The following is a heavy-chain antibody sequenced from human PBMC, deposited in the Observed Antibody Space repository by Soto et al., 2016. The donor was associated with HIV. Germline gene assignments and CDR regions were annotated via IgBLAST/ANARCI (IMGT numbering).Heavy chain of an antibody. D-gene: IGHD2-21*01. CDR2: INWNGGTT. Sequence: EVQLVESGGGVVRPGGSLRLSCTASGFIFDDYAMSWVRQAQGKGLEWVSGINWNGGTTGYAESVKGRFSISRDNAKKSLYLQMNSLRAEDTAFYYCARGFTTVQEIAISDWYFDLWGPGTLVTVSS. CDR1: GFIFDDYA. J-gene: IGHJ2*01. CDR3: ARGFTTVQEIAISDWYFDL. V-gene: IGHV3-20*04.